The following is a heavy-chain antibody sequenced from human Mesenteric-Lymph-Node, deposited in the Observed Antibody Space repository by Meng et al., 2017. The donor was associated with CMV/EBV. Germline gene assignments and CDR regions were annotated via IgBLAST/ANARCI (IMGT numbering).Heavy chain of an antibody. V-gene: IGHV1-69*02. CDR3: AGGIAAAGSRWFDP. D-gene: IGHD6-13*01. CDR1: GGTFSSYT. Sequence: QVQLVQSGAEVKNPGSSVKLSCKASGGTFSSYTISWVRQAPGQGLEWMGRIIPILGIANYAQKFQGRVTITADKSTSTAYMELSSLRSEDTAVYYCAGGIAAAGSRWFDPWGQGTLVTVSS. J-gene: IGHJ5*02. CDR2: IIPILGIA.